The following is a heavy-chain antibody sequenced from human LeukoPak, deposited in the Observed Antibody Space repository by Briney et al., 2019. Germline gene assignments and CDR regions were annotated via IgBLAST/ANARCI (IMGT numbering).Heavy chain of an antibody. Sequence: PSETLSLTCIVSDGSIRSSFWWRWVRQPPGKGLEWIGEVNHSGSTNYNPSLNSRVTISVDKSKNQFSLNLTSVTAADTAVYYCAREDGGSTKDFGRFIWGQGTLVTVPS. V-gene: IGHV4-4*02. CDR3: AREDGGSTKDFGRFI. CDR2: VNHSGST. J-gene: IGHJ4*02. CDR1: DGSIRSSFW. D-gene: IGHD4-23*01.